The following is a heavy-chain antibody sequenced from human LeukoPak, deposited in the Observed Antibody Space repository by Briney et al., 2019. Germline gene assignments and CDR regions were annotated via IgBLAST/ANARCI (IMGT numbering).Heavy chain of an antibody. J-gene: IGHJ4*02. CDR2: IYYSGST. Sequence: SETLSLTCTVSGGSISSYYWSWIRQPPGKGLGWIGYIYYSGSTNYNPSLKSRVTISVDTSKNQFSLKLSSVTAADTAVYYCARQELYCSSTSCYGSAFDYWGQGTLVTVSS. D-gene: IGHD2-2*01. CDR1: GGSISSYY. V-gene: IGHV4-59*08. CDR3: ARQELYCSSTSCYGSAFDY.